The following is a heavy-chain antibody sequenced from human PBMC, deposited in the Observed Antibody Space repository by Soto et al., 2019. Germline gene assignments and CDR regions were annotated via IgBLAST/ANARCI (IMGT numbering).Heavy chain of an antibody. CDR2: ISSNGGST. V-gene: IGHV3-64D*06. CDR1: GFTFSSYA. D-gene: IGHD3-3*01. Sequence: GGSLRLSCSASGFTFSSYAMHWVRQAPGKGLEYVSAISSNGGSTYYADSVKGRFTISRDNSKNTLYLQMSSLRAEDTAVYYCVEDPWITIFGVPTPALRSNNWFDPWGQGTLVTVS. J-gene: IGHJ5*02. CDR3: VEDPWITIFGVPTPALRSNNWFDP.